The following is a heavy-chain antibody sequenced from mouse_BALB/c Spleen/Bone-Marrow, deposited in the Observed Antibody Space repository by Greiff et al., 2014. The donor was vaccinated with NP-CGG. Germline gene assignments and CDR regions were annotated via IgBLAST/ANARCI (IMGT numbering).Heavy chain of an antibody. J-gene: IGHJ4*01. CDR1: GFTFSSFG. V-gene: IGHV5-17*02. CDR2: ISSGSSTI. D-gene: IGHD2-14*01. CDR3: ARWRYGYAMDY. Sequence: LVESGGGLVQPGGSRKLSCAASGFTFSSFGMHWVRQAPEKGLEWVAYISSGSSTIYYADTVKGRFTISRDNPKNTLFLQMTSLRSEDTAMYYCARWRYGYAMDYWGQGTSVTVSS.